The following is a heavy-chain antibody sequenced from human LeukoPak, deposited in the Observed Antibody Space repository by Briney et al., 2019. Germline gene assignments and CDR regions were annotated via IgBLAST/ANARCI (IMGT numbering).Heavy chain of an antibody. CDR3: AIDFWSGYSDY. CDR2: IRHDGNNQ. V-gene: IGHV3-30*02. J-gene: IGHJ4*02. CDR1: GFTFSNAW. Sequence: GGSLRLSCAASGFTFSNAWMSWVRQAPGKGLEWVAYIRHDGNNQQYVDSVKGRFTISRDNSKNMLYLQMNSLRVEDTAVYYCAIDFWSGYSDYWGEGTLVTVSS. D-gene: IGHD3-3*01.